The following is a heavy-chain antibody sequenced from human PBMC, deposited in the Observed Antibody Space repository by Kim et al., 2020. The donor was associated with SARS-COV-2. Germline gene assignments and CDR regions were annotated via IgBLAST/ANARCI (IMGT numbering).Heavy chain of an antibody. CDR3: ARGKIPAVFRPDDYYYGMDV. Sequence: GGSLRLSCAASGFTFSSYAMHWVRQAPGKGLEWVAVISYDGSNKYYADSVKGRFTISRDNSKNTLYLQMNSLRAEDTAVYYCARGKIPAVFRPDDYYYGMDVWGQGTTVTVSS. CDR2: ISYDGSNK. J-gene: IGHJ6*02. CDR1: GFTFSSYA. V-gene: IGHV3-30*04. D-gene: IGHD2-2*02.